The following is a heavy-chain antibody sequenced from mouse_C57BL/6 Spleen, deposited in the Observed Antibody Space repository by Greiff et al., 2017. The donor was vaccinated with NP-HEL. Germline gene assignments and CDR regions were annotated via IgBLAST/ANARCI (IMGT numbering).Heavy chain of an antibody. J-gene: IGHJ3*01. Sequence: VQLQQPGTELVKPGASVKLSCKASGYTFTSYWMHWVKQRPGQGLEWIGNINPSNGGTNYNEKFKSKATLTVDKSSSTAYMQLSSLTSEDSAVYDCARLDSNYDGFAYWGQGTLVTVSA. V-gene: IGHV1-53*01. CDR3: ARLDSNYDGFAY. CDR1: GYTFTSYW. CDR2: INPSNGGT. D-gene: IGHD2-5*01.